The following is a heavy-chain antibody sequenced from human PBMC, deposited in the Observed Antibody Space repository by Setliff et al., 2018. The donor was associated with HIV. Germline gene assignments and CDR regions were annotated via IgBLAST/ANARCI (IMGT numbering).Heavy chain of an antibody. CDR2: IRYDGSEK. J-gene: IGHJ5*02. CDR3: VKGDNFWTGYSTYFEFDP. V-gene: IGHV3-30*02. Sequence: RLSCAASGFIFGNFGLHWVRQAPGEGLEWVTFIRYDGSEKFYADSVRGRFTISRDNSKNELYLQMNSLRIEDTAVYYCVKGDNFWTGYSTYFEFDPWGQGTLVTVSS. CDR1: GFIFGNFG. D-gene: IGHD3-3*01.